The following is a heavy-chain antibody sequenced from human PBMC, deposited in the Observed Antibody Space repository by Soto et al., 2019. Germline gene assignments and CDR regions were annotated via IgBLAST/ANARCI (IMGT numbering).Heavy chain of an antibody. CDR2: IFFTGST. CDR1: GGSVSSGSYH. J-gene: IGHJ6*02. Sequence: SETLSLTCTVSGGSVSSGSYHWSWIRQPPGKGLEWIGYIFFTGSTNYNPSLRSRVTISVDTSKNQFSLKLRSVTAADTAVYYCARDGHGMDVWGQGTTVTVSS. CDR3: ARDGHGMDV. V-gene: IGHV4-61*01.